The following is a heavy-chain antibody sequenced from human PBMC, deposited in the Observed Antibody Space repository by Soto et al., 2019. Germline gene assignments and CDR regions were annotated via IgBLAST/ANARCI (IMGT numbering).Heavy chain of an antibody. CDR2: SRNKTKGYST. Sequence: PGGSLRLSCAASGFIFSDPYIAWVRQAPGKGLEWVGRSRNKTKGYSTDYAASVRGRFTISRDDSQNSLYPEMNSLKTEDTAVYYCTRVLFGCSGGTCHDYWGQGTLVTVSA. J-gene: IGHJ4*02. CDR1: GFIFSDPY. V-gene: IGHV3-72*01. D-gene: IGHD2-15*01. CDR3: TRVLFGCSGGTCHDY.